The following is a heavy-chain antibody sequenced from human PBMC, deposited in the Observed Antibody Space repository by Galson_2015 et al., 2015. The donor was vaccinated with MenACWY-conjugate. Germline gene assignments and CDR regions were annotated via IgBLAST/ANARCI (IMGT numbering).Heavy chain of an antibody. CDR1: GFSVSSNF. V-gene: IGHV3-53*01. Sequence: SLRLSCAASGFSVSSNFMTWVRQAPGKGLEWVSVIYSDALGATTHYSDSVKGRFTSSRDNSKNTLYLQMNSLRVEDTAVYYCARERRHVWSSSDLDYWGHGTLVTVSS. J-gene: IGHJ4*01. CDR3: ARERRHVWSSSDLDY. D-gene: IGHD3-3*02. CDR2: IYSDALGATT.